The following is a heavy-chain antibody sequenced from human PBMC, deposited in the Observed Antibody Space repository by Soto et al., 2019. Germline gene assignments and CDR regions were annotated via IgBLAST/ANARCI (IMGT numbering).Heavy chain of an antibody. CDR1: VFAFNNYA. D-gene: IGHD3-16*01. J-gene: IGHJ1*01. CDR3: AKEGPYINSWSSAGYLQH. CDR2: ISGSGGST. V-gene: IGHV3-23*01. Sequence: GSLSRACAASVFAFNNYATNWVRQSPGNGLEWVSHISGSGGSTDYADSVKGRFSISKDSSKNTLYLHMNSLRAEDMALYFCAKEGPYINSWSSAGYLQHWGLGTKVPVSS.